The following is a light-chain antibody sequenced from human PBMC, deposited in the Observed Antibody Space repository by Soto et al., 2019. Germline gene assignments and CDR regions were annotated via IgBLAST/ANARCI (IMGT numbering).Light chain of an antibody. CDR2: DAS. J-gene: IGKJ4*01. CDR3: QQYSSYSLPT. V-gene: IGKV1-5*01. Sequence: DIQMTQSPSILSASVGDSVTITSRASQSVSRWLAWYQQKPVKAPKLLIYDASSLNSGVPSRFSGSQSGTEFTLTFASLLPDDFATYFCQQYSSYSLPTFGGGSKVDI. CDR1: QSVSRW.